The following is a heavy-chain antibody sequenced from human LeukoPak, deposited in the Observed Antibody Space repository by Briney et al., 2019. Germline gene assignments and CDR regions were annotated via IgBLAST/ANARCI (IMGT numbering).Heavy chain of an antibody. Sequence: GGSLRLSCAASGFTFRSYAIYWVRQAPEKGLEWVSRISGSGGETYFADSVKGRFTISRDNSKNTVFLQMDSLRAEDTAVYCCAKTTDGYSSGRYPGWPIDYWGQGTLVTVSS. V-gene: IGHV3-23*01. D-gene: IGHD6-19*01. CDR2: ISGSGGET. J-gene: IGHJ4*02. CDR1: GFTFRSYA. CDR3: AKTTDGYSSGRYPGWPIDY.